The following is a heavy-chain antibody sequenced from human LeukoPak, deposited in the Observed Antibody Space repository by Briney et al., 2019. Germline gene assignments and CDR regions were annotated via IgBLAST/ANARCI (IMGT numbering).Heavy chain of an antibody. CDR3: AGQDIVVVATATRAFDI. V-gene: IGHV5-51*01. J-gene: IGHJ3*02. D-gene: IGHD2-15*01. CDR2: IYPGDSDT. CDR1: GYSFTSYW. Sequence: GESLQFSSSGSGYSFTSYWISWVRQMPGKGLEWMGIIYPGDSDTRYSPSFQGQVTISADKSISTAYLQWNNLKASDTAMYYCAGQDIVVVATATRAFDIWGQGTMVAVSS.